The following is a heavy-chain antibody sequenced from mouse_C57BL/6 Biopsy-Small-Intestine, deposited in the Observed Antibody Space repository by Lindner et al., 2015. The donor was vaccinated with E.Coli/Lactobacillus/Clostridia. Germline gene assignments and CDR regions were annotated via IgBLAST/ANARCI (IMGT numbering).Heavy chain of an antibody. CDR2: IRSKSSNYAT. CDR1: GFTFNTYA. D-gene: IGHD1-1*01. Sequence: EVQLQESGGGLVQPKGSLKLSCAASGFTFNTYAMHWVRQAPGKGLEWVSRIRSKSSNYATYYADSVKDRFTISRDDSQSMLYLQMNNLKTEDTAMYYCVRETTVDWYFDVWGTGTTVTVSS. J-gene: IGHJ1*03. V-gene: IGHV10-3*01. CDR3: VRETTVDWYFDV.